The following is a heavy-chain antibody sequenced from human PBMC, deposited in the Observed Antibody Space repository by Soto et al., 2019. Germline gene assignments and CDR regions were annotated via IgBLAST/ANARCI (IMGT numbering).Heavy chain of an antibody. J-gene: IGHJ4*02. CDR1: GFTFSSFW. Sequence: LRLSCVASGFTFSSFWMHWVRQAPGKGLVWVSRVNTDGSDTTYADSVKGRFTISRDNAKNTLFLQVNSLRAEDSAMYYCARGRDSTGFLLNDYWGQGTLVTVSS. D-gene: IGHD3-22*01. V-gene: IGHV3-74*01. CDR3: ARGRDSTGFLLNDY. CDR2: VNTDGSDT.